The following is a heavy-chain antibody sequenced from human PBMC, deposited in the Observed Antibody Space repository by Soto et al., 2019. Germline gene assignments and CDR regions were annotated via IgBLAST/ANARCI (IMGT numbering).Heavy chain of an antibody. Sequence: QVQLVQSGAEVKKPGASVKVSCKASGYTFTSYGISWVRQAPGQGLEWMGWISGFNGNTNYAQKVQGRVTMTTETSTSTAYMELRSLRSDDTAVYYCARHSQVEWLVRTYYGMDVWGQGTMVTVSS. J-gene: IGHJ6*02. CDR2: ISGFNGNT. CDR1: GYTFTSYG. D-gene: IGHD6-19*01. CDR3: ARHSQVEWLVRTYYGMDV. V-gene: IGHV1-18*04.